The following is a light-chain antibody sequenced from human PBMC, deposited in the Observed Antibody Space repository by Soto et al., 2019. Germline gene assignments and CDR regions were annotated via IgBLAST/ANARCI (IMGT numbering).Light chain of an antibody. Sequence: DIQMTQSPSTLSASIGDRVTITCRASQSISNWLAWYQQRPGKAPKVLIYDASSLESGVPSRFSGSGSGTEFTLTISCLQPDDFATYYCQQYNTYPFTVGPGTKVDFK. J-gene: IGKJ3*01. CDR3: QQYNTYPFT. V-gene: IGKV1-5*01. CDR1: QSISNW. CDR2: DAS.